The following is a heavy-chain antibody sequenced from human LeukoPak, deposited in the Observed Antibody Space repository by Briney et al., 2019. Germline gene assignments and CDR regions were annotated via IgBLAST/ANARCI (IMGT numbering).Heavy chain of an antibody. CDR2: IGSSNTI. D-gene: IGHD3-16*02. CDR1: GFTFSDYY. Sequence: GGSLRLYCAASGFTFSDYYMSWIRQAPGKGLEWLSYIGSSNTIYSADSVKGRFTISRDNAKNSLYLQMNSLRAEDTAVYYCARGSFLITFGGLIVWGQGTLVTVSS. CDR3: ARGSFLITFGGLIV. J-gene: IGHJ4*02. V-gene: IGHV3-11*04.